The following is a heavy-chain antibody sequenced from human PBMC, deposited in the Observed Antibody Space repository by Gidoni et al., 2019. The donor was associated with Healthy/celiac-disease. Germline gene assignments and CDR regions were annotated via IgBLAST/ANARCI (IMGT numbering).Heavy chain of an antibody. J-gene: IGHJ5*02. CDR2: IKSKTDGATT. CDR3: TTDPYYYGSGSYYNLNWFDP. Sequence: EVQLVESGRGLVKPGGYLRLSCADSGFTLSNAWMNCVRQAPGKGLEWVGRIKSKTDGATTDYAAPVKVRFTISRDDSKNTLYLQMNSLHTEDTAVYYCTTDPYYYGSGSYYNLNWFDPWGQGTLVTVSS. V-gene: IGHV3-15*07. CDR1: GFTLSNAW. D-gene: IGHD3-10*01.